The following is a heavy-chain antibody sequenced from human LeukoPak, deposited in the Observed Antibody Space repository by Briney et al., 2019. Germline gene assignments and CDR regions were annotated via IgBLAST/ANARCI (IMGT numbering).Heavy chain of an antibody. D-gene: IGHD2-2*01. Sequence: GGSPRLSCAASGFTFSAYAMHWVRQAPGEGLEWMATISYDGVYKYYANSVEGRFTVSRDNSQSTLYLQMNSPRIEDSAVYFCARDFEVPAASHIFNWFDPWGQGALVTVSS. CDR1: GFTFSAYA. CDR3: ARDFEVPAASHIFNWFDP. V-gene: IGHV3-30-3*01. CDR2: ISYDGVYK. J-gene: IGHJ5*02.